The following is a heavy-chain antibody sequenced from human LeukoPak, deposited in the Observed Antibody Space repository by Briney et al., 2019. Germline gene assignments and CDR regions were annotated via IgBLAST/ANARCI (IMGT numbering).Heavy chain of an antibody. V-gene: IGHV1-2*02. CDR2: INPNSGGT. CDR3: ARDRVVVPAAFDY. CDR1: GYTFTAYY. D-gene: IGHD2-2*01. Sequence: ASVKVSCKASGYTFTAYYMHWVRQAPGQGLEWMGWINPNSGGTNYAQKFQGRVTMTRDTSISTAYMALSRLRSDDTAVYYCARDRVVVPAAFDYWGQGTLVTVSS. J-gene: IGHJ4*02.